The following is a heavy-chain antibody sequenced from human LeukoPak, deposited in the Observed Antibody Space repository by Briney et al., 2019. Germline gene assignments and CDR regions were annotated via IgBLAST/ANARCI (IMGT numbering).Heavy chain of an antibody. Sequence: GGSLRLSCAASGFTFSSYGMHWVRQAPGKGLDWVAFIHHDGSNKYYADSVKGRFTISRDNAKKLMYLQMNSLRAEDTAVYYCARPRGNVEMATNPFDYWGQGTLVTVSS. CDR1: GFTFSSYG. D-gene: IGHD5-24*01. V-gene: IGHV3-33*08. CDR2: IHHDGSNK. CDR3: ARPRGNVEMATNPFDY. J-gene: IGHJ4*02.